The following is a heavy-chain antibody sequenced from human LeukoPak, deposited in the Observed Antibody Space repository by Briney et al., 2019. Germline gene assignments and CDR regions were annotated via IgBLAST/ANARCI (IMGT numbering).Heavy chain of an antibody. CDR2: IVVGSGNT. V-gene: IGHV1-58*02. CDR1: GFTFTSSA. CDR3: AADRYDSSGYYHFDY. D-gene: IGHD3-22*01. J-gene: IGHJ4*02. Sequence: VTSVKVSCEASGFTFTSSAMQWVRQARGQRLEWIGWIVVGSGNTNYAQKFQERVTITRDMSTSTAYMELSSLRSEDTAVYYCAADRYDSSGYYHFDYWGQGTLVTVSS.